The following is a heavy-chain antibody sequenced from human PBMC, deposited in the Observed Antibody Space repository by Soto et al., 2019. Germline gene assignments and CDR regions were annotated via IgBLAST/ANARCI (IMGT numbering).Heavy chain of an antibody. CDR1: GFTFSDYY. Sequence: QVQVVESGGGLVKPGGSLRLSCAASGFTFSDYYMSWIRQAPGKGREWVSFISSSSDSTKYADSVKGRFTISRDNAKNSLYLQLNSLRAEDTAVYYCARGGVKGTTSRGQVYNWGQGTLVTVSS. V-gene: IGHV3-11*06. D-gene: IGHD1-7*01. J-gene: IGHJ4*02. CDR2: ISSSSDST. CDR3: ARGGVKGTTSRGQVYN.